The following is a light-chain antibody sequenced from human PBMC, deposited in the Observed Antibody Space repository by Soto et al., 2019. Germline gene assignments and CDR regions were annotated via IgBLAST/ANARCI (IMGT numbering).Light chain of an antibody. CDR3: QKYNSAPWT. V-gene: IGKV1-27*01. CDR1: QGISNY. J-gene: IGKJ1*01. Sequence: DIQLNQSPSSLSASVVDRVHIPCRASQGISNYLAWYQQKPGKVPKLLIYAASTLQSGVPSRYSGSGSGTDFTLTISSLQPEDVATYYCQKYNSAPWTFGQVTKVDI. CDR2: AAS.